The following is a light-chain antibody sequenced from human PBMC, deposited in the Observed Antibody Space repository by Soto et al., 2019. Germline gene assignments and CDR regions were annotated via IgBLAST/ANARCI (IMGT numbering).Light chain of an antibody. CDR1: QSVSSSY. CDR2: ATS. Sequence: EIVLTQSPGTLSLSPGERATLSCRASQSVSSSYLAWYQQKLGQAPRLLIYATSSRATGVPARFSGSGSGTDFTLTISRLEPEDFAVYFCQQYGSSRWTFGQGTKVEIK. J-gene: IGKJ1*01. V-gene: IGKV3-20*01. CDR3: QQYGSSRWT.